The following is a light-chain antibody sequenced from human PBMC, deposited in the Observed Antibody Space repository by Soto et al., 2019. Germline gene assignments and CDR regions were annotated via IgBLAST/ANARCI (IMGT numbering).Light chain of an antibody. CDR2: KAS. CDR3: QQYNSYSRT. J-gene: IGKJ1*01. Sequence: DIQVTQSPSTLSASVGDRVTITCRASQSISSWLAWYQQKPGKAPKLLIYKASSLESGVPSRFSGSGSGTEFTLTISSLQPDDFATYYCQQYNSYSRTCGQGTKVDIK. V-gene: IGKV1-5*03. CDR1: QSISSW.